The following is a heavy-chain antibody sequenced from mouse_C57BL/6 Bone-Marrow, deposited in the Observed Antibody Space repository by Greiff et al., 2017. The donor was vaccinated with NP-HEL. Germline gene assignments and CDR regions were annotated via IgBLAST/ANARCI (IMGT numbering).Heavy chain of an antibody. J-gene: IGHJ1*03. CDR1: GYTFTNYC. V-gene: IGHV1-63*01. CDR3: ARLVYWYFGV. D-gene: IGHD1-1*02. Sequence: QVQLQQSGAELVRPGTSVKMSCTASGYTFTNYCIGWAKQRPGHGLEWIGDIYPGGGYTNYNEKFKGKATLTADKSSSTPYLQLSSLTSEDSAIYYCARLVYWYFGVWGTGTTVTVSS. CDR2: IYPGGGYT.